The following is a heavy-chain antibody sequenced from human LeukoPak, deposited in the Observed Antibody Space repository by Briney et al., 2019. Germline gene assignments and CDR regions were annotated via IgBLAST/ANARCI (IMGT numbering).Heavy chain of an antibody. D-gene: IGHD3-22*01. CDR3: ARGFYYDSSGYYLDY. Sequence: SETLSLTCAVYGGSFSGYYWSWIRQPSGKGLEWIGEINHSGSTNYNPSLKSRVTISVDTSKNQFSLKLSSVTAADTAVYYCARGFYYDSSGYYLDYWGQGTLVTVSS. CDR1: GGSFSGYY. V-gene: IGHV4-34*01. J-gene: IGHJ4*02. CDR2: INHSGST.